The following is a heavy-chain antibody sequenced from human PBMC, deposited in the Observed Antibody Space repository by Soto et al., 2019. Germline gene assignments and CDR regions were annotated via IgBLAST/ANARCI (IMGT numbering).Heavy chain of an antibody. J-gene: IGHJ6*02. V-gene: IGHV4-30-4*01. CDR2: IYHSGST. D-gene: IGHD3-9*01. Sequence: SETLSLTCTVSGGSISSGDCYWSWIRQPPGKGLEWIGYIYHSGSTYYNPSLKSRVTISVDTSKNQFSLKLSSVTATDTAVYYCARDGVNYDILTGSHYYGMDVWGQGTTVTVSS. CDR3: ARDGVNYDILTGSHYYGMDV. CDR1: GGSISSGDCY.